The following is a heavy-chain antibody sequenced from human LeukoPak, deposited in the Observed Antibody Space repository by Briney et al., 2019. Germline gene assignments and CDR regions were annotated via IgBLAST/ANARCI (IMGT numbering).Heavy chain of an antibody. Sequence: TGGSLRLSCAASGFSFDDFGMSWVRQAPGKGPEWVSGRNGGSTGYADSVKGRFTISRDNAKNSLYLQMNSLRAEDSALYYCARAPDIVVVVANANLDYWGQGTLVTVSS. J-gene: IGHJ4*02. CDR3: ARAPDIVVVVANANLDY. CDR1: GFSFDDFG. D-gene: IGHD2-15*01. CDR2: RNGGST. V-gene: IGHV3-20*04.